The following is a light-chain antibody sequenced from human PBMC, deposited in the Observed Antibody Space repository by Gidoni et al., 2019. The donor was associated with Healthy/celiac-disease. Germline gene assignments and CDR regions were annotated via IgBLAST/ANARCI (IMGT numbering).Light chain of an antibody. J-gene: IGKJ4*01. Sequence: DIQMTQSPSSLSASVGDRVTITCRASQSISSYLNWYQQKPGKAPKLLIYAASSLQSGVPSRFSGSGSGTDFTLTISSLQPEDFATDYCQQSYSTPTFGGGTKVEI. CDR3: QQSYSTPT. CDR1: QSISSY. CDR2: AAS. V-gene: IGKV1-39*01.